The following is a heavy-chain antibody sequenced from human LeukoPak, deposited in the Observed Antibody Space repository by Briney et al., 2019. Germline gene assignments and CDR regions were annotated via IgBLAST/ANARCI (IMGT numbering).Heavy chain of an antibody. CDR1: GFTFSSHA. J-gene: IGHJ3*02. CDR2: IRDNVGST. D-gene: IGHD6-19*01. Sequence: PGGSLRLSCAASGFTFSSHAMSWVRQAPGKGLEWVSAIRDNVGSTYYADSVKGRFTISRDNSKNTLYLQMNSLRAEDTAVYYCAKAGGGWSFDIWGQGTMVTVSS. V-gene: IGHV3-23*01. CDR3: AKAGGGWSFDI.